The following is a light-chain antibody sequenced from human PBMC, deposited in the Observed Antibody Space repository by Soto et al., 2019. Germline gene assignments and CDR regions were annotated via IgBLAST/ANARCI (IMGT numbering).Light chain of an antibody. V-gene: IGKV3-11*01. CDR2: DAS. CDR1: QSVSSY. CDR3: QQRSNWPPRLT. Sequence: EIVLTQSPATLSLSPGERATLSCRASQSVSSYLAWYQQKPGQAPRLLIYDASNRATGIPARFSGSGSGTDFTLTISSLEPEDFAVYYCQQRSNWPPRLTFGGGTKLDIK. J-gene: IGKJ4*01.